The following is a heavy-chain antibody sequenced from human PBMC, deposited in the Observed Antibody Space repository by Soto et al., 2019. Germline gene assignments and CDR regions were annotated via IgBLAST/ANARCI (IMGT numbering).Heavy chain of an antibody. J-gene: IGHJ4*02. V-gene: IGHV1-46*04. CDR1: GYTFTSHY. Sequence: VQLVQSGAEVRKPGASVKVSCKASGYTFTSHYMNWLRQAPGQGLEWGGVISPGGGSTRSAQKLKGRVTFTRDTSTSTVFMELTSLKPDDTAVYYCARDVDASSTFDYWGQGTRVTVSS. CDR2: ISPGGGST. CDR3: ARDVDASSTFDY. D-gene: IGHD2-2*01.